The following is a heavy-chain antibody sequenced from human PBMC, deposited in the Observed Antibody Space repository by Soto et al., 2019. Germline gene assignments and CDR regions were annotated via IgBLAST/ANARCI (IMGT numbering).Heavy chain of an antibody. D-gene: IGHD6-13*01. J-gene: IGHJ4*02. CDR1: GGSVSSGSYY. V-gene: IGHV4-61*01. CDR3: ARVSSSWGLVSYVDY. Sequence: ETLSLTCTVSGGSVSSGSYYWSWIRQPPGKGLECIGYIYYSGSTNYNPSLKSRVTISVDTSKNQFSLKLSSVTAADTAVYYCARVSSSWGLVSYVDYWGQGNLVTVSS. CDR2: IYYSGST.